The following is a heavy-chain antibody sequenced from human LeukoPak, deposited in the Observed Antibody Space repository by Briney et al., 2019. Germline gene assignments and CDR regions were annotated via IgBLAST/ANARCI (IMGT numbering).Heavy chain of an antibody. V-gene: IGHV1-69*05. D-gene: IGHD6-19*01. Sequence: SVKVSCKASGGTFSSYAISWVRQAPGQGLEWMGGIIPIFGTANYAQKFQGRVTITTDESTSTAYMVLSSLRSEDTAVYYCARELSSGWGPYFDYWGQGTLVTVSS. CDR1: GGTFSSYA. CDR3: ARELSSGWGPYFDY. CDR2: IIPIFGTA. J-gene: IGHJ4*02.